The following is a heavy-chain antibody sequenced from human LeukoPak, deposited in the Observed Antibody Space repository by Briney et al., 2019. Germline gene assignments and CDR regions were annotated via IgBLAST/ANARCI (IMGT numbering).Heavy chain of an antibody. CDR3: ARGTVVTPHGY. CDR1: GGSISSYY. J-gene: IGHJ4*02. CDR2: IYYSGST. V-gene: IGHV4-59*01. Sequence: SETLSLTCTVSGGSISSYYWSWIRQPPGKGLEWIGYIYYSGSTNYNPSLKSRVTISVDTSKNQFSLKLSSVTAADTAVYYCARGTVVTPHGYWGQGTLVTVSS. D-gene: IGHD4-23*01.